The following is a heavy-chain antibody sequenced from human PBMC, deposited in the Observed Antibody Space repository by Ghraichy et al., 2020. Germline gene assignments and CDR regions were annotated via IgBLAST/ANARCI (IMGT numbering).Heavy chain of an antibody. CDR1: GYTFTRYA. Sequence: ASVKVSCKASGYTFTRYAMHWVRQAPGQRLEWMGWISTDKGNTKYSQMLQGRVTITRDTSASAAYMELSSLRSEDTAVYYCARVTGGYFDWFDYWGQGTLVTVSS. CDR2: ISTDKGNT. D-gene: IGHD3-9*01. CDR3: ARVTGGYFDWFDY. J-gene: IGHJ4*02. V-gene: IGHV1-3*04.